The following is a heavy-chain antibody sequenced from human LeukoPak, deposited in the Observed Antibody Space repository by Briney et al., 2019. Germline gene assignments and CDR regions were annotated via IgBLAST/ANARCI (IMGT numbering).Heavy chain of an antibody. CDR2: INPTGGTT. J-gene: IGHJ4*02. CDR1: GGTFSSYA. CDR3: ARGASSSWYPDYFDY. Sequence: ASVKVSCKASGGTFSSYAISWVRQAPGQGLEWMGIINPTGGTTSYAQKFQGRVTMTRDMSTSTVYMELSSLRSEDTAVYYCARGASSSWYPDYFDYWGQGTLVTVSS. V-gene: IGHV1-46*01. D-gene: IGHD6-13*01.